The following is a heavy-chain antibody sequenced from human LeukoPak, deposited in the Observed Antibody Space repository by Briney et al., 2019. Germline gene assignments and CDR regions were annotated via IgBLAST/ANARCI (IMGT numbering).Heavy chain of an antibody. D-gene: IGHD6-6*01. CDR1: GYTFTGYY. J-gene: IGHJ4*02. CDR3: AFFEYSSSSSHY. Sequence: GASVKVSCKASGYTFTGYYMHWVRQAPGQGLEWMGWINPNSGGTKYAQKFHGRVTMTTDTSISTAYMELSRLRSDDTAVYYCAFFEYSSSSSHYWGQGTLVTVSS. CDR2: INPNSGGT. V-gene: IGHV1-2*02.